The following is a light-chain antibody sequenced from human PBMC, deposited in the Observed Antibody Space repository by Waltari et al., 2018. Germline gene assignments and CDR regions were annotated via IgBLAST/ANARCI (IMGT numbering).Light chain of an antibody. V-gene: IGKV1-5*03. CDR2: KAS. J-gene: IGKJ1*01. CDR3: QQYQSYSGT. CDR1: QSISSW. Sequence: DIQMTQSPSTLSASVGDRVTITCRASQSISSWLAWYQQKPGKAPKLLIQKASTLRSGVPSRFSGSGSGTEFTLTISSLQADDCATYYCQQYQSYSGTFGQGTKVEVK.